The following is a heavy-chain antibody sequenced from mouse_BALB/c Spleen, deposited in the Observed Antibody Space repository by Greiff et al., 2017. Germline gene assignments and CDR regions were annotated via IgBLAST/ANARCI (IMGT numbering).Heavy chain of an antibody. CDR3: ARSRYGSSYHWYFDV. Sequence: EVQLVESGPGLVKPSQSLSLTCTVTGYSITSDYAWNWIRQFPGNKLEWMGYISYSGSTSYNPSLKSRISITRDTSKNQFFLQLNSVTTEDTATYYCARSRYGSSYHWYFDVWGAGTTVTVSS. V-gene: IGHV3-2*02. J-gene: IGHJ1*01. CDR2: ISYSGST. CDR1: GYSITSDYA. D-gene: IGHD1-1*01.